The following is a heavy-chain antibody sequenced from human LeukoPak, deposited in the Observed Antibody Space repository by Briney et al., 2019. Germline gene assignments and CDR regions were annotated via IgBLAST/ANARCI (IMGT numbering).Heavy chain of an antibody. V-gene: IGHV3-74*01. J-gene: IGHJ4*02. CDR2: MNPDGSGS. CDR1: GFTFSTYW. Sequence: PGGSLRLSCAASGFTFSTYWMHWVRQAPGKGLVWVSRMNPDGSGSYYADSVKGRFTISRDNAKNTLYLQMNSLGAEDTAVYYCTRNLYGDCWGQGTLVTVSS. D-gene: IGHD3-16*01. CDR3: TRNLYGDC.